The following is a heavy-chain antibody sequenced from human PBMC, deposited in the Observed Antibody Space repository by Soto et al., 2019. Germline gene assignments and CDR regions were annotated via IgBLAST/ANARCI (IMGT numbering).Heavy chain of an antibody. V-gene: IGHV3-30-3*01. CDR3: ARDYDFWSGYHYFDY. CDR1: GFTFSGYA. Sequence: PGGSLRLSCATSGFTFSGYAMHWVRQAPGKGLEWVAVISYDGSNKYYADSVKGRFTISRDNSKNTLYLQMNSLRAEDTAVYYCARDYDFWSGYHYFDYWGQGTLVTVSS. CDR2: ISYDGSNK. D-gene: IGHD3-3*01. J-gene: IGHJ4*02.